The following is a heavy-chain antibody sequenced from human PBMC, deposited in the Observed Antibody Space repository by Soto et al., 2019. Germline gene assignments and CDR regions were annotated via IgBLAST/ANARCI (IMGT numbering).Heavy chain of an antibody. D-gene: IGHD2-15*01. J-gene: IGHJ4*02. CDR1: GGSVSSGNYY. V-gene: IGHV4-31*11. Sequence: QVQLQESGPGLVKPSQTLSLTCAVSGGSVSSGNYYWSWIRQHPGEGLEYLGYINDVGITDYNPSLKGRISISVDTSKNQFSLKVHSVTAADTAVYYCARWGDCSGGSCYFGFDHWGQGTLVTVSS. CDR2: INDVGIT. CDR3: ARWGDCSGGSCYFGFDH.